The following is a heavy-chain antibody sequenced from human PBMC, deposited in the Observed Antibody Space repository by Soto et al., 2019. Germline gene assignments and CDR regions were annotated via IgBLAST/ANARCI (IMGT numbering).Heavy chain of an antibody. Sequence: TQCLRSSVSCGTIVGVGGCWSFIRKHPGKGLEWSGYIYYSGSTYYNPSLKSRVTISVDTSKNQFSLKLSSVTDADTAVYYSARIHQPERPYHLDYWGQPPLLTLSS. CDR1: CGTIVGVGGC. D-gene: IGHD1-26*01. V-gene: IGHV4-31*03. CDR2: IYYSGST. J-gene: IGHJ4*02. CDR3: ARIHQPERPYHLDY.